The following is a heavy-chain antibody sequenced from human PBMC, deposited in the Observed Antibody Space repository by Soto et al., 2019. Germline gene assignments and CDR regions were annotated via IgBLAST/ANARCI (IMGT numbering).Heavy chain of an antibody. CDR2: ISGSSSTI. CDR3: AREEYSSYYYYGMDV. D-gene: IGHD6-6*01. Sequence: QVQLVESGGGLVKPGGSLRLSCAASGFTFSDYYMSWIRQAPGKGLEWISYISGSSSTIYYADSVKGRFTISRDNAKNSLYLQMNSLRDEDTAVYYCAREEYSSYYYYGMDVWGQGTTVTVSS. CDR1: GFTFSDYY. V-gene: IGHV3-11*04. J-gene: IGHJ6*02.